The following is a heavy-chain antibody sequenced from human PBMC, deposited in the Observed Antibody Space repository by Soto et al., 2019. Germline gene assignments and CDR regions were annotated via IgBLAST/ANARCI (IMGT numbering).Heavy chain of an antibody. CDR2: KSYAGTNK. Sequence: QVQLVESGGGVVQPGRSLRLSCAASGFTFSDNPMHWVRQAPGKWLEWVAVKSYAGTNKDFADSVKGRFTISRDNSKNTLYMQMNSLRAEDTAVYYCVREGYCSGGSCSIFDYWGQGTLVTVSS. V-gene: IGHV3-30-3*01. D-gene: IGHD2-15*01. CDR3: VREGYCSGGSCSIFDY. J-gene: IGHJ4*02. CDR1: GFTFSDNP.